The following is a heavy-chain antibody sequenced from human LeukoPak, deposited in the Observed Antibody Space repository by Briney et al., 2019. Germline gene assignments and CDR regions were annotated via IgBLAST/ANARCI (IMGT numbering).Heavy chain of an antibody. D-gene: IGHD3-10*01. J-gene: IGHJ4*02. CDR3: AIWFGELSGQ. CDR2: LYTSGST. V-gene: IGHV3-53*01. Sequence: GGSLILSCAASGFTVSGNYMNWVRQAPGKGLEWVSILYTSGSTYYADSVRGRFTISRDNSRNTVYLQMNSLRVEDTAVYYCAIWFGELSGQWGQGTLVTVSS. CDR1: GFTVSGNY.